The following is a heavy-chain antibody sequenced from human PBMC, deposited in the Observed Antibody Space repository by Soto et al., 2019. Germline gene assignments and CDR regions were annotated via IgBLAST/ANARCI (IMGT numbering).Heavy chain of an antibody. CDR1: GGTFRRGA. CDR2: LIPILRTT. J-gene: IGHJ4*02. V-gene: IGHV1-69*01. Sequence: SVKLSCQGAGGTFRRGAVSWVRQAPGEGLEWMGGLIPILRTTHYAQKFQGRVTITADESTNTAYMELSSLRADDTAVYYCARASGYASGWYHDYWGQGTRVTVSS. CDR3: ARASGYASGWYHDY. D-gene: IGHD6-19*01.